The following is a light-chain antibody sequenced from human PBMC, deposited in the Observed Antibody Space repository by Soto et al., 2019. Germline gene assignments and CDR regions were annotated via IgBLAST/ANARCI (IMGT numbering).Light chain of an antibody. V-gene: IGKV3-20*01. CDR2: GAS. J-gene: IGKJ1*01. CDR3: QQYGNSPT. Sequence: EIVLTQSPGTLSLSPGERATLSCRASQSVSSSYLAWYQQKPGQAPRLLIYGASSRATGIPDRFSGSGYGTDFTLTNRRLEPEDLAGYYSQQYGNSPTFGQGNKVEIK. CDR1: QSVSSSY.